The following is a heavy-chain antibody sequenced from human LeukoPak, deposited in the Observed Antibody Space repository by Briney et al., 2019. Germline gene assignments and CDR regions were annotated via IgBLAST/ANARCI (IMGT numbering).Heavy chain of an antibody. CDR1: GSSISSYY. CDR2: IYYNGST. Sequence: SETLSLICTVSGSSISSYYWTWIRQPPGKGLEWIGYIYYNGSTNYNPSLKSRVTISLDASKNQFSLKLSSVTAADTAVYYCARQSRGIAVAGLDYWGQGTLVTVSS. CDR3: ARQSRGIAVAGLDY. D-gene: IGHD6-19*01. V-gene: IGHV4-59*08. J-gene: IGHJ4*02.